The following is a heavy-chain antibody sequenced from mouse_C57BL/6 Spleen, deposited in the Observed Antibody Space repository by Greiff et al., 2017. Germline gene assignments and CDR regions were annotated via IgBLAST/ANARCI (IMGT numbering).Heavy chain of an antibody. CDR2: IDPEDGET. V-gene: IGHV14-2*01. D-gene: IGHD3-2*02. J-gene: IGHJ3*01. CDR1: GFNFTDYY. CDR3: AGGAGQAKSWFAY. Sequence: EVQLQQSGAELVKPGASVKLSCTASGFNFTDYYMHWVKQRPEQGLEWIGRIDPEDGETYYAPNFQGKATITADTSSNTAYLQLSSLTSEDTAVYYGAGGAGQAKSWFAYWGKGTLVTVSA.